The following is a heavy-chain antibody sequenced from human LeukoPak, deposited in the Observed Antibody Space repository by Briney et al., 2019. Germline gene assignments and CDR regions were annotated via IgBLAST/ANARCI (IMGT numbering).Heavy chain of an antibody. CDR2: ISSSSSTI. CDR1: GFTFSSYS. V-gene: IGHV3-48*02. CDR3: ARDFPYYDYVWGTFDY. Sequence: GGSLRLSCAASGFTFSSYSMNWVRQAPGKGLEWVSYISSSSSTIYYADSVKGRFTISRDNAKNSLYLQMNSLRDEDTAVYYCARDFPYYDYVWGTFDYWGQGTLVTVSS. J-gene: IGHJ4*02. D-gene: IGHD3-16*01.